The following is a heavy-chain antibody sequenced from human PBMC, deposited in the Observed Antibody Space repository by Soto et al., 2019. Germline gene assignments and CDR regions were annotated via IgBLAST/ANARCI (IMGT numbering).Heavy chain of an antibody. Sequence: SETLSLTCTVSGGSISSGGYYWSWIRQHPGKGLEWVGYIYYSGTTYYNPSLESRVTISVDTYNNQFSLKMSCMTAADTAVYYFARDRRGLRIYGGMDVWGQGTTVTVYS. CDR3: ARDRRGLRIYGGMDV. D-gene: IGHD3-10*01. CDR2: IYYSGTT. CDR1: GGSISSGGYY. J-gene: IGHJ6*02. V-gene: IGHV4-31*03.